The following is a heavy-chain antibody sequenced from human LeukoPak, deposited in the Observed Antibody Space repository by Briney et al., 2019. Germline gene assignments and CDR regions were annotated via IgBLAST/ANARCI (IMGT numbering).Heavy chain of an antibody. CDR3: ARETDLSSGWSSQGFDY. CDR2: INSDGSST. Sequence: GGSLRLSCAASGFTFSSYWMHWVRQAPGKGLVWVSRINSDGSSTTYADSVKGRFTISRDNAKNTLYLQMNSLRAEDTAVYYCARETDLSSGWSSQGFDYWGQGTLVTVSS. CDR1: GFTFSSYW. V-gene: IGHV3-74*01. D-gene: IGHD6-13*01. J-gene: IGHJ4*02.